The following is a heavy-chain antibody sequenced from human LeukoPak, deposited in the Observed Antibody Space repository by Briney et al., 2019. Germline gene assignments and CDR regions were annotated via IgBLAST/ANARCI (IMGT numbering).Heavy chain of an antibody. J-gene: IGHJ4*02. CDR2: ISYDGSNK. CDR1: GFTFSGSA. CDR3: AALRVLYCSSTGCQIH. V-gene: IGHV3-30-3*01. D-gene: IGHD2-2*01. Sequence: GGSLRLSCAASGFTFSGSAMHWVRQAPGKGLEWVAVISYDGSNKYYADSVKGRFTISRDNSKNTLYLQMNSLRAEDTAVYYCAALRVLYCSSTGCQIHWGQGTLVTVSS.